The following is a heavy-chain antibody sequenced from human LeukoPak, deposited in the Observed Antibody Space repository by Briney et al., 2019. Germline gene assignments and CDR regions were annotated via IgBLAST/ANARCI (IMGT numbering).Heavy chain of an antibody. CDR1: GGSISSSSYY. J-gene: IGHJ6*03. Sequence: SETLSLTCTVSGGSISSSSYYWGWIRQPPGKGLEWIGSIYYSGSTYYNPSLKSRVTISVDTSKNQFSLKLNSVTAADTAVYYCARVCGEKIYYYYYMDVWGKGTTVTVSS. CDR3: ARVCGEKIYYYYYMDV. D-gene: IGHD3-10*01. V-gene: IGHV4-39*07. CDR2: IYYSGST.